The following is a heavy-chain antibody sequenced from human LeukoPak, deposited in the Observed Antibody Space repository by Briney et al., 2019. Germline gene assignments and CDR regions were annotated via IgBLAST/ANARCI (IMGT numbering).Heavy chain of an antibody. CDR3: ARVGYSSGWTHRIYYYYIDV. J-gene: IGHJ6*03. CDR1: GGSINDITYY. D-gene: IGHD6-19*01. V-gene: IGHV4-61*05. CDR2: IYYSGST. Sequence: SETLSLTCTVSGGSINDITYYWGWIRQPPWKGLEWIGYIYYSGSTNYNPSLKSRVTISVDTSKNQFSLKLSSVTAADTAVYYCARVGYSSGWTHRIYYYYIDVWGKGTTVTISS.